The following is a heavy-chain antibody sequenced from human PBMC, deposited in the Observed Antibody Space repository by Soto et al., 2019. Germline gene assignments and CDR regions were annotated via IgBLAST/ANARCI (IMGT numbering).Heavy chain of an antibody. J-gene: IGHJ4*02. V-gene: IGHV3-48*03. CDR1: GFTFSSYE. CDR2: ISSSGETI. CDR3: ATHARDF. Sequence: GGSLRLSCAASGFTFSSYEMNWVRQAPGKGLEWVSYISSSGETIYYPDFVKGRFTISRDNAKNSLYLQMNSLRVEDTAVYFCATHARDFWGQGTLVTSPQ.